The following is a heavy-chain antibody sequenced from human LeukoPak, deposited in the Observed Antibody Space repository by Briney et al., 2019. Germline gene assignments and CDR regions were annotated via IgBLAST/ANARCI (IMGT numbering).Heavy chain of an antibody. CDR2: IYSSGTT. CDR3: AREANYYGSGSYFEGTFDH. V-gene: IGHV4-59*01. D-gene: IGHD3-10*01. CDR1: GVSISTYY. Sequence: PSETLSLTCTVSGVSISTYYWSWIRQPPGKGPEWIGYIYSSGTTNYNPSLKGRVTISIDTSKNEFSLKLTSVTAADTAVYYCAREANYYGSGSYFEGTFDHWGQGSLVIVSS. J-gene: IGHJ4*02.